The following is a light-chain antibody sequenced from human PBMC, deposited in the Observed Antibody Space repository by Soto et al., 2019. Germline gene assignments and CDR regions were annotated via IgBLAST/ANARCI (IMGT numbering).Light chain of an antibody. CDR2: WAS. CDR1: QSLLFSSNNKDY. V-gene: IGKV4-1*01. Sequence: DIVLTQSPDSLAVSVGERATINCKSNQSLLFSSNNKDYLAWYQQKTGQPPKLLIYWASSRQSGVPDRFSGSGSGTDFTLTISSLRSEDVAAYYCQQYYSTPLTFGVGTKVEIK. CDR3: QQYYSTPLT. J-gene: IGKJ4*01.